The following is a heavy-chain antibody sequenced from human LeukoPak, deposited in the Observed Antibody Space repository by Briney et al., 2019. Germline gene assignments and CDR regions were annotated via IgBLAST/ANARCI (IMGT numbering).Heavy chain of an antibody. J-gene: IGHJ4*02. CDR3: ARVAQLYCSSTSCYFDY. Sequence: PGGSLRLSCAASGFTFKTYTMHWVRQAPGMGLEWVPSISSSSSYIFYADSVKGRFTISRDNAKNSLYLQMSSLRAEDAAVYYCARVAQLYCSSTSCYFDYWGQGTLVTVSS. CDR1: GFTFKTYT. CDR2: ISSSSSYI. D-gene: IGHD2-2*01. V-gene: IGHV3-21*01.